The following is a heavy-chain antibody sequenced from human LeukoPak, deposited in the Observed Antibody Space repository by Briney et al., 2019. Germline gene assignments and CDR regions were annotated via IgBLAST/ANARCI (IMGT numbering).Heavy chain of an antibody. J-gene: IGHJ4*02. Sequence: ASVKVSCKASGYTFTGYYMHWVQQAPGQGLEWMGWINPNSGGTNYAQKFQGRVTMTRDTSISTAYMELSRLRSDDTAVYYCAREYQLPLYYFDYWGQGTLVTVSS. CDR3: AREYQLPLYYFDY. V-gene: IGHV1-2*02. CDR1: GYTFTGYY. D-gene: IGHD2-2*01. CDR2: INPNSGGT.